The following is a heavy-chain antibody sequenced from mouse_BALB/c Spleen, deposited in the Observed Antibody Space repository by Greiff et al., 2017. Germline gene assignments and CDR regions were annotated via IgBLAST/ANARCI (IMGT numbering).Heavy chain of an antibody. J-gene: IGHJ4*01. V-gene: IGHV2-6-7*01. Sequence: QVQLQQSGPGLVAPSQSLSITCTVSGFSLTGYGVNWVRQPPGKGLEWLGMIWGDGSTDYNSALKSRLSISKDNSKSQVFLKMNSLQTDDTARYYCATNYYGSSYAMDYWGQGTSVTVSS. CDR3: ATNYYGSSYAMDY. CDR1: GFSLTGYG. CDR2: IWGDGST. D-gene: IGHD1-1*01.